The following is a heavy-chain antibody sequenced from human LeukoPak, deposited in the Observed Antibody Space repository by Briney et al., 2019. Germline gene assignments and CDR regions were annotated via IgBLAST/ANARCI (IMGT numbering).Heavy chain of an antibody. CDR3: ARDGGFWCCYNVHGMDV. D-gene: IGHD3-3*01. V-gene: IGHV1-2*04. CDR1: GYTFTGYY. Sequence: ASVKVSCKASGYTFTGYYMHWVRQAPGQGLEWMGWINPNSGGTNYAQKFQGWVTMTRDTSISTAYMELSRLRSDDTAVYYCARDGGFWCCYNVHGMDVWGQGTTHSVPS. CDR2: INPNSGGT. J-gene: IGHJ6*02.